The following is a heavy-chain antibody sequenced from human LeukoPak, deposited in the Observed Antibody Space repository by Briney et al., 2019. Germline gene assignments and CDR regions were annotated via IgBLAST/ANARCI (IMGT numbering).Heavy chain of an antibody. CDR2: IYTSGST. Sequence: SQTLSLTCTVSGGSISSGSYYWSWIRQPAGKGLEWIGRIYTSGSTNYNPSLKSRVTISVDTSKNQFSLKLSSVTAADMAVYYCARDLYSSSSAFDIWGQGTMVTVSS. V-gene: IGHV4-61*02. CDR3: ARDLYSSSSAFDI. CDR1: GGSISSGSYY. J-gene: IGHJ3*02. D-gene: IGHD6-6*01.